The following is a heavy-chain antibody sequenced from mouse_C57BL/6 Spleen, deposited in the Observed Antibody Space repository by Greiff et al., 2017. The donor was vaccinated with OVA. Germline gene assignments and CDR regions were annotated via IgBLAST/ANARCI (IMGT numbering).Heavy chain of an antibody. CDR2: ISSGGSYT. D-gene: IGHD1-1*01. CDR3: ASYYYGSRGAY. Sequence: EVKLMESGGDLVKPGGSLKLSCAASGFTFSSYGMSWVRQTPDKRLEWVATISSGGSYTYYPDSVKGRFTISRDHAKNTLYLQMSSLKSEDTAMYYCASYYYGSRGAYWGQGTLVTVSA. V-gene: IGHV5-6*01. CDR1: GFTFSSYG. J-gene: IGHJ3*01.